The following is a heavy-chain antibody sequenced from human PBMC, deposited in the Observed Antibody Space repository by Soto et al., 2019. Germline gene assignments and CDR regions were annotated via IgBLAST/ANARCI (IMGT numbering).Heavy chain of an antibody. CDR1: GYSFTSYW. V-gene: IGHV5-51*01. D-gene: IGHD3-22*01. Sequence: PGESLKISCKGSGYSFTSYWIGWVRQMPGKGLEWKGIIYPGDSDTRYSPSFQGQVTISADKSISTAYLQWSSLKASDTAMYYFARQTGRYYDSSGYLHDAFDIWGQGTMVTVSS. CDR2: IYPGDSDT. CDR3: ARQTGRYYDSSGYLHDAFDI. J-gene: IGHJ3*02.